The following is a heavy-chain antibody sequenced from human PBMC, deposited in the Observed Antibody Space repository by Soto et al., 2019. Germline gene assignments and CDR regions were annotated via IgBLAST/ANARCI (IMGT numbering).Heavy chain of an antibody. D-gene: IGHD6-13*01. CDR1: GYTFTGYY. CDR3: AMSPDVGSSWLDY. Sequence: ASVKVSCXASGYTFTGYYMHWVRQAPGQGLEWMGWINPNSGGTNYAQKFQGWVTMTRDTSISTAYMELSRLRSDDTAVYYCAMSPDVGSSWLDYWGQGTRVTVSS. V-gene: IGHV1-2*04. CDR2: INPNSGGT. J-gene: IGHJ4*02.